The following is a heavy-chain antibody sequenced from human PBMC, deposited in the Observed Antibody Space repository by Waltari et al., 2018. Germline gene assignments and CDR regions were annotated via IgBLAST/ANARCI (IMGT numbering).Heavy chain of an antibody. Sequence: EVQLVESGGGLVQPGRSLRLSCTAPGFTFGDDAMSWVRQAPGKGLEWVGFISSKAYGGTTEYAASVKGRFTISRDDSKSIAYLQMNSLKTEDTAVYYCGRSSWYRAVDYWGQGTLVTVSS. D-gene: IGHD6-13*01. V-gene: IGHV3-49*04. CDR2: ISSKAYGGTT. CDR3: GRSSWYRAVDY. J-gene: IGHJ4*02. CDR1: GFTFGDDA.